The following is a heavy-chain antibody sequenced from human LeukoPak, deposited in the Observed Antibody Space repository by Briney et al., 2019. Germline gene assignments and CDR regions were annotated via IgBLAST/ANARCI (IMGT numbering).Heavy chain of an antibody. V-gene: IGHV4-39*07. CDR2: IYYSGST. D-gene: IGHD2-2*02. J-gene: IGHJ3*02. Sequence: SETLSLTCTVSGGSISSSSYYWGWIRQPPGKGLEWIGSIYYSGSTYYNPSLKSRVTISVDTSKNQFSLKLSSVTAADTAVYYCARIEGHCSSTSCYIGAFDIWGQGTMVTVSS. CDR3: ARIEGHCSSTSCYIGAFDI. CDR1: GGSISSSSYY.